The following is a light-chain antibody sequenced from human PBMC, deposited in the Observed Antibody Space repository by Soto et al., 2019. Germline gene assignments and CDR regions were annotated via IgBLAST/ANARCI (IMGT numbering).Light chain of an antibody. CDR3: QSYDSSLTAWV. J-gene: IGLJ3*02. CDR2: ANT. V-gene: IGLV1-40*01. CDR1: SSNIGAGYD. Sequence: QSVLTQPPSVSGAPGQRVTISCTGSSSNIGAGYDVHWYQQLPGTAPKLLIYANTNRPSGVPDRISGSKSGTSASLAITGLQADDEADYYCQSYDSSLTAWVFGSGTKLTVL.